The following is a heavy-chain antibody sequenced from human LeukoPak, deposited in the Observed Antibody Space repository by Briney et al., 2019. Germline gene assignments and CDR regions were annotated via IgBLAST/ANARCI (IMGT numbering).Heavy chain of an antibody. V-gene: IGHV4-4*02. CDR1: GGSISSSNW. D-gene: IGHD2-15*01. J-gene: IGHJ5*02. CDR2: IYHSGST. Sequence: SGTLSLTCTVSGGSISSSNWWSWVRQPPGKGLEWIGQIYHSGSTNYNPSLKSRVTISVDKSKNQFSLKLRSVTAADTAVYYCARPLSLGYCSGGSCYGRGAWFDRWGQGTLVTVSS. CDR3: ARPLSLGYCSGGSCYGRGAWFDR.